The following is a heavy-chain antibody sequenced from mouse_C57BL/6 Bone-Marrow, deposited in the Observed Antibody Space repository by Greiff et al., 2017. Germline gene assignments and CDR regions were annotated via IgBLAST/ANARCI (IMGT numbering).Heavy chain of an antibody. Sequence: VQLQQSGAELVRPGASVTLSCPASGFNIKDDYIHWVTQRPEPVLEWIGWIDPEIVDTEYASKFQGKATITSDTSSTTAYLQLSSLTSEDTAVYYCSSFEGNYFDFWGQGTPLTGAS. CDR3: SSFEGNYFDF. CDR1: GFNIKDDY. CDR2: IDPEIVDT. J-gene: IGHJ2*01. V-gene: IGHV14-4*01.